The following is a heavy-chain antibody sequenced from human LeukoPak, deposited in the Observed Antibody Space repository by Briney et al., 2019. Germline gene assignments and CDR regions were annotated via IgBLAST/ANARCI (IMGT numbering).Heavy chain of an antibody. CDR1: GYTFTVYY. D-gene: IGHD2-15*01. V-gene: IGHV1-2*02. Sequence: ASVKVSFKASGYTFTVYYMHWVRQAPAQGLELMGWINPNSGGRNYAQQFQASVTMPRHTSISPAYMALSRLRSHDTPVYYCARDHPLRYRSGGTCYSYYYGMDVWGQGTTVTVSS. CDR2: INPNSGGR. J-gene: IGHJ6*02. CDR3: ARDHPLRYRSGGTCYSYYYGMDV.